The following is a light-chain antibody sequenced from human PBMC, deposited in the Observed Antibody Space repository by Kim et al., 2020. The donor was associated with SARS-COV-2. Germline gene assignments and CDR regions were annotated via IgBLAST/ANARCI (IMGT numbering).Light chain of an antibody. CDR1: SSDVGGYNY. CDR3: SSYTSSSTLV. J-gene: IGLJ2*01. V-gene: IGLV2-14*03. Sequence: GQSITISCTGTSSDVGGYNYVSWYQQHPGKAPNLMIYDVTDRPSGVSNRFSCSKSGNTASLTISGLQAEDEADYYCSSYTSSSTLVFGGGTQLTVL. CDR2: DVT.